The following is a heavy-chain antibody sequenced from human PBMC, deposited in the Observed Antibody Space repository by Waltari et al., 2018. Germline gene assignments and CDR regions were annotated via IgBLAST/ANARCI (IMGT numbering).Heavy chain of an antibody. CDR1: GGTFSSYA. D-gene: IGHD3-3*01. Sequence: QVQLVQSGAEVKKPGSSVKVSCKASGGTFSSYAISWVRQAPGQGLEWMGRIIPIFGTANYAQKFQGRVTITADKSTSTAYMELSSLRSEDTAVYYCAREVTIFGVVIVGYYYGMDVWGQGTTVTVSS. J-gene: IGHJ6*02. V-gene: IGHV1-69*14. CDR3: AREVTIFGVVIVGYYYGMDV. CDR2: IIPIFGTA.